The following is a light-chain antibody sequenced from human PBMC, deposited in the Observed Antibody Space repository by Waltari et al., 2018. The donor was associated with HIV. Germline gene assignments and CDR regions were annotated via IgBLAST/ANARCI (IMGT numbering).Light chain of an antibody. CDR1: ALPKQY. V-gene: IGLV3-25*03. CDR2: KDS. CDR3: QSVDRSRVV. Sequence: SYELTQPPSVAVSPGQTARNTCSGDALPKQYAYWYQQKPGQAPVVVIYKDSERPSGIPERLSGSSSGTTVTLTISGVQTEAEADYYCQSVDRSRVVFGGGTKLTVL. J-gene: IGLJ2*01.